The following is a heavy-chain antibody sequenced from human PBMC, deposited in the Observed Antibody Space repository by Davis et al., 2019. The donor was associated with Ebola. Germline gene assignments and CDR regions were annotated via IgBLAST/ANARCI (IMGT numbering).Heavy chain of an antibody. CDR1: GYTFTSYD. D-gene: IGHD2-2*01. J-gene: IGHJ6*02. CDR2: IIPSTGIT. CDR3: ARDEIYCGSSTCYPAIQGFFYGMDV. V-gene: IGHV1-69*04. Sequence: SVKVSCKASGYTFTSYDINWVRQATGQGLEWMGRIIPSTGITNYAQTFQQRVTISADKSTSTAYMELSSLRSEDTAVYYCARDEIYCGSSTCYPAIQGFFYGMDVWGQGTTVTVSS.